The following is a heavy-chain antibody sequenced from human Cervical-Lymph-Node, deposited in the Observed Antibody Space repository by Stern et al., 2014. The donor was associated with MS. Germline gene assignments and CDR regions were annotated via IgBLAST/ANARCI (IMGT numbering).Heavy chain of an antibody. J-gene: IGHJ4*02. CDR3: ARGHIPYAYNYLFDY. CDR2: AWYDGSTA. D-gene: IGHD5-24*01. Sequence: VQLLESGGGVVQPGTSLRLSCAASGFTFSSYGMHWVRQAPGKGLEWVALAWYDGSTAYYTNSVKGRFTISRDNSKNTLSLQMNSLTAEDTAVYYCARGHIPYAYNYLFDYCGQGTLVTVSS. V-gene: IGHV3-33*01. CDR1: GFTFSSYG.